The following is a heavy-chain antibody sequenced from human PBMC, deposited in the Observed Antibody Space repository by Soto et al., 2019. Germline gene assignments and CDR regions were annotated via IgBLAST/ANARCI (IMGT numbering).Heavy chain of an antibody. D-gene: IGHD2-2*01. CDR3: ARGRYCCSTSCYRAWFDT. J-gene: IGHJ5*02. CDR1: WGSISSGCYS. CDR2: IYHSGRT. V-gene: IGHV4-30-2*01. Sequence: SETLSLTCAVSWGSISSGCYSWGWIRQPPGKGLDWIWYIYHSGRTYYNPSLKSRVTISVERSKNQLSLKLNSVTAADKAVYYCARGRYCCSTSCYRAWFDTWGQGTLVTVSS.